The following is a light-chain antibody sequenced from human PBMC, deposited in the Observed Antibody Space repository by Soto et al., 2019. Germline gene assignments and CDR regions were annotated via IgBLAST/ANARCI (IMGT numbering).Light chain of an antibody. J-gene: IGKJ4*01. CDR1: QSVSSN. Sequence: DIVMTQSPATLSVSPGERVTLSCRARQSVSSNLAWYQQKPGQAPRLLIYGASTRATGLPARFSGSGSGTEFTLTISSLQSEDFAVYYCQQYNSWPLTFGGGTKVEIK. CDR2: GAS. CDR3: QQYNSWPLT. V-gene: IGKV3-15*01.